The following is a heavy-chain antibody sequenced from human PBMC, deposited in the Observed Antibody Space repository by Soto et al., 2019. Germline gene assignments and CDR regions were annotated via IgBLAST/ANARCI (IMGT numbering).Heavy chain of an antibody. J-gene: IGHJ6*02. V-gene: IGHV1-69*01. Sequence: QVQLVQSGAEVKKPGSSVKVSCKASGGTFINYAISWVRQAPGQGLEWMGGIIPISGTANYAQKFQGRVTITAGESTSTAYMELSSLRSEDTAVYYCARSQGSSTSLEIYYYYYYGMDVWGQGTTVTVSS. CDR2: IIPISGTA. D-gene: IGHD2-2*01. CDR1: GGTFINYA. CDR3: ARSQGSSTSLEIYYYYYYGMDV.